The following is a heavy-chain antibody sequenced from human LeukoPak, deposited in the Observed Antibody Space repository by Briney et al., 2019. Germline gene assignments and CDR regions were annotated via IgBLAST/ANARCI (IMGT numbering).Heavy chain of an antibody. D-gene: IGHD3-22*01. CDR1: GFTFSSYA. V-gene: IGHV3-23*01. CDR2: ISGSGGST. Sequence: GGSLRLSCAASGFTFSSYAMSWVRQAPGKGLEWVSAISGSGGSTYYADSVKGRFTISRDNSKNTLYLQMNSLRAEDTAVYYCAKPQYYYDSSGYYGYWGQGTLVTVSS. J-gene: IGHJ4*02. CDR3: AKPQYYYDSSGYYGY.